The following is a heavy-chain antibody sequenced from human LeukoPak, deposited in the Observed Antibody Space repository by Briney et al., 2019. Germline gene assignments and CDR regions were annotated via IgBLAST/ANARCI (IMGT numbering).Heavy chain of an antibody. CDR3: ARTLADYGGNSYYFDL. Sequence: ASVKVSCKASGYTFTSYGISWVRQASGQGLEWMGWISPYSGNTNYAQNLQGRVTMTTDTSTSTAYMELRSLRSDDTAVYYCARTLADYGGNSYYFDLWGQGTLVTVSS. CDR1: GYTFTSYG. J-gene: IGHJ4*02. V-gene: IGHV1-18*01. CDR2: ISPYSGNT. D-gene: IGHD4-23*01.